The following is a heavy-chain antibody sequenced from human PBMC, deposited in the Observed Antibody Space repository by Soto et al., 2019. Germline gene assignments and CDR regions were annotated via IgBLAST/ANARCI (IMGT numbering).Heavy chain of an antibody. Sequence: EVQLLESGGGLVQPGGSLRLSCAASGFTFSSYAMSWVRQAPGKGLEWVSAISGSGGSTYYADSVKGRFTISRDNSKNTLYLQMNSLRAEDTAVYYCSKGDIQRVYYYYGMDVWGQGTPVTVSS. V-gene: IGHV3-23*01. CDR3: SKGDIQRVYYYYGMDV. CDR1: GFTFSSYA. J-gene: IGHJ6*02. D-gene: IGHD6-13*01. CDR2: ISGSGGST.